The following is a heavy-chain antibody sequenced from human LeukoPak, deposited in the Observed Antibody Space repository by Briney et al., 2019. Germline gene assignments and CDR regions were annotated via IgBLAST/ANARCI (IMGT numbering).Heavy chain of an antibody. Sequence: PSETLSLTCAVSGGSISSSNWWSWVRQPPGKGLEWIGEIYHSGSTNYNPSLKSRVTISVDTSKNQFSLKLSSVTAADTAVYYCARHVWDGREYYFDYWGQGTLVTVSS. D-gene: IGHD5-24*01. J-gene: IGHJ4*02. CDR3: ARHVWDGREYYFDY. CDR2: IYHSGST. CDR1: GGSISSSNW. V-gene: IGHV4-4*02.